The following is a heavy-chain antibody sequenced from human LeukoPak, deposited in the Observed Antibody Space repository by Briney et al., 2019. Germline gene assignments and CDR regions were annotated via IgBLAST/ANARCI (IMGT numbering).Heavy chain of an antibody. CDR1: GGSISSGGYY. Sequence: SQTLSHTRTVSGGSISSGGYYWSWTRHHPGKGLEWIGYIYYSGSTYYNPSLKSRVTISVDTSKNQFSLKLSSVTAADTAVYYCARDVGGDYAFDYWGQGTLVTVSS. J-gene: IGHJ4*02. CDR2: IYYSGST. CDR3: ARDVGGDYAFDY. V-gene: IGHV4-31*03. D-gene: IGHD4-17*01.